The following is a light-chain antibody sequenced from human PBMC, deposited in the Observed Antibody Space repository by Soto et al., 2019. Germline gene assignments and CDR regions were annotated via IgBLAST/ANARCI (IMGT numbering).Light chain of an antibody. J-gene: IGLJ1*01. CDR1: SSDIGGYNY. V-gene: IGLV2-14*03. CDR2: DVS. Sequence: QSALTQPASGSGSPGQSITISCTGTSSDIGGYNYVSWYQQHPGKAPKLIIHDVSKWPSGVSNRFSGSKSGNTASLTISGLQAEDEADYYCCSYTTSSTLVFGTGTKVTVL. CDR3: CSYTTSSTLV.